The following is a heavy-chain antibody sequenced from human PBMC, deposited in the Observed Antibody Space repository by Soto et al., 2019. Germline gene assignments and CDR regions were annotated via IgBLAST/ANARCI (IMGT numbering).Heavy chain of an antibody. Sequence: GSLRLYCAASGFTVSSYAMSWVRQGPGKGLEWVSGISGSDGSTYYADSVKGRFTISRDNSKNALYLQMDSLRAEDTAVYYCAKDRAYTSSWFDYWGQGTLVTVSS. CDR3: AKDRAYTSSWFDY. J-gene: IGHJ4*02. CDR1: GFTVSSYA. CDR2: ISGSDGST. D-gene: IGHD6-13*01. V-gene: IGHV3-23*01.